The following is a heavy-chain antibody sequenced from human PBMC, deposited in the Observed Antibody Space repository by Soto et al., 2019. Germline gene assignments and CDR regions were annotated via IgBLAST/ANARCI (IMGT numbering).Heavy chain of an antibody. CDR3: ARDGRWFDV. V-gene: IGHV1-18*01. CDR2: ISAYNGNT. Sequence: QVQLVQSGAEVKKPGASVKVSCKASGYSFSSYDITWVRQAPGQGLQWMGWISAYNGNTNYAQNLQGRVTMTTDTSPSTAYMELRSLTSDDTAVYYCARDGRWFDVWGQGTLVTVSS. CDR1: GYSFSSYD. J-gene: IGHJ5*02.